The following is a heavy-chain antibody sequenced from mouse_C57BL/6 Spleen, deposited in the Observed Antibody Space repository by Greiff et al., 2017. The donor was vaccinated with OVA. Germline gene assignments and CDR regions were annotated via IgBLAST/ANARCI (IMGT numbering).Heavy chain of an antibody. V-gene: IGHV1-82*01. Sequence: QVQLKESGPELVKPGASVKISCKASGYAFSSSWMNWVKQRPGKGLEWIGRIYPGDGDTNYNGKFKGKAKLTADKSSSTAYMQLSSLTSEDSAVYFCARYYGSSYGYFDVWGTGTTVTVSS. D-gene: IGHD1-1*01. J-gene: IGHJ1*03. CDR3: ARYYGSSYGYFDV. CDR2: IYPGDGDT. CDR1: GYAFSSSW.